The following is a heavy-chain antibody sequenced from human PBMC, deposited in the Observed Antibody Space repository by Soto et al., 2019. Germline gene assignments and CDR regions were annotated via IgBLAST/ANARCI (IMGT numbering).Heavy chain of an antibody. CDR1: GYSFTSYW. V-gene: IGHV5-51*01. CDR3: ARHEGYYGSPAAGLFDY. CDR2: IYPGDSDT. Sequence: EVQLVQSGAEVKKPGESLKISCKGSGYSFTSYWIGWVRQMPGKGLEWMGIIYPGDSDTRYSPSFQGQVTISADKSISPXYLQWSSLKASDTAMYYCARHEGYYGSPAAGLFDYWGQGTLVTVSS. J-gene: IGHJ4*02. D-gene: IGHD3-10*01.